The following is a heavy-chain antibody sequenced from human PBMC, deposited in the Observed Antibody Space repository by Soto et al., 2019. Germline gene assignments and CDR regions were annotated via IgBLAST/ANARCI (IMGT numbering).Heavy chain of an antibody. Sequence: GASVKVSCKVSGYTLTELSMPWVRQAPGKGLEWMGGFDPEDGETIYAQKFQGRVTMTEDTSTDTAYMELSSLRSEDTAVYYCATVLRYYDSSGLDYWGQGTLVTVSS. CDR3: ATVLRYYDSSGLDY. V-gene: IGHV1-24*01. CDR2: FDPEDGET. D-gene: IGHD3-22*01. J-gene: IGHJ4*02. CDR1: GYTLTELS.